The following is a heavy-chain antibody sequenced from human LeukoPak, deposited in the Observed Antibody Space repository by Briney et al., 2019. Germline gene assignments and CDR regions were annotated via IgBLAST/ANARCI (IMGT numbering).Heavy chain of an antibody. CDR2: ISYTYSGTT. Sequence: SETLSLTCTVSGGSVSSGIYYGSWIRQPPGEGLEWIGYISYTYSGTTNYNPSLKSRVTISVDTSKNQFSLKLSSVTDADTAVYYCARMRHGDYFDYWGQGTRVTVSS. D-gene: IGHD4-17*01. CDR3: ARMRHGDYFDY. J-gene: IGHJ4*02. CDR1: GGSVSSGIYY. V-gene: IGHV4-61*01.